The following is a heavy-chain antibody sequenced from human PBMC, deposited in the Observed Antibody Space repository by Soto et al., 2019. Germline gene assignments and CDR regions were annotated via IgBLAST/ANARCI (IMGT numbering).Heavy chain of an antibody. CDR2: LYSDGTT. V-gene: IGHV3-53*01. CDR1: GFSFRNNY. CDR3: AITVGARDGFDI. J-gene: IGHJ3*02. D-gene: IGHD1-26*01. Sequence: VQVVESGGGLMQPGDSLRISCAASGFSFRNNYISWVRQAPGKGLEWVSVLYSDGTTHSADSLKGRFTMSRDSSKYTIYLQMSGLRAEDTAMYYCAITVGARDGFDIWGPGTMVTVSS.